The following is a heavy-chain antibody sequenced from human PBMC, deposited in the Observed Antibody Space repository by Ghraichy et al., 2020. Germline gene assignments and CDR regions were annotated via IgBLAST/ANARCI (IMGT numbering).Heavy chain of an antibody. CDR3: ARDIVVVPAAIYYYGMDV. CDR2: IYSGGST. J-gene: IGHJ6*02. CDR1: GFTVSSNY. V-gene: IGHV3-53*01. D-gene: IGHD2-2*01. Sequence: GGSLRLSCAASGFTVSSNYMSWVRQAPGKGLEWVSVIYSGGSTYYADSVKGRFTISRDNSKNTLYLQMNSLRAEDTAVYYCARDIVVVPAAIYYYGMDVWGQGTTVTVSS.